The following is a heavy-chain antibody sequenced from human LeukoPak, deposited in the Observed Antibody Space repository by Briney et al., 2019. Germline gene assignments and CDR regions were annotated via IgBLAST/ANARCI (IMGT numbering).Heavy chain of an antibody. CDR1: GYTFTNYY. CDR3: ARVGMVITDFDP. D-gene: IGHD3-3*01. V-gene: IGHV1-46*01. J-gene: IGHJ5*02. Sequence: ASVKVSCKASGYTFTNYYVHWVRQAPGQGLEWMGVINPSGDSTTYAQKFQGRVTVTRDTSTSTVYMELSSLRSEDTAVYYCARVGMVITDFDPWGQGTLVTVSS. CDR2: INPSGDST.